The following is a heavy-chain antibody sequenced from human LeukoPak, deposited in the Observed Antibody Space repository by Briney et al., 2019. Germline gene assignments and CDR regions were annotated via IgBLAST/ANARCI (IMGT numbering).Heavy chain of an antibody. J-gene: IGHJ4*02. Sequence: GASVKVSCKASGYTFTSYGISWVRQAPGQGLEWMGWIIPILGIANYAQKFQGRVTITADKSTSTAYMELSSLRSEDTAVYYCAQVDTAMVHWGQGTLVTVSS. D-gene: IGHD5-18*01. V-gene: IGHV1-69*10. CDR3: AQVDTAMVH. CDR2: IIPILGIA. CDR1: GYTFTSYG.